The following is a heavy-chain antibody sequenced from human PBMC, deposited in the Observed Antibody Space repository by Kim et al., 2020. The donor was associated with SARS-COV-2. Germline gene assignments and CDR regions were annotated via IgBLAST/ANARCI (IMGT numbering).Heavy chain of an antibody. CDR1: GGSFSGYY. CDR2: INHSGST. V-gene: IGHV4-34*01. CDR3: ARGVAQSSWYDY. Sequence: SETLSLTCAVYGGSFSGYYWSWIRQPPGKGLEWIGEINHSGSTNYNPSLKSRVTISVDTSKNQFSLKLSSVTAADTAVYYCARGVAQSSWYDYWGQGTLVTVSS. J-gene: IGHJ4*02. D-gene: IGHD6-13*01.